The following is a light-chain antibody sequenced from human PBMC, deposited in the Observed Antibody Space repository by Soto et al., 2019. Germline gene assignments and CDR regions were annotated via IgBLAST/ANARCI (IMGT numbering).Light chain of an antibody. V-gene: IGLV2-14*01. CDR2: EVA. CDR1: DSDIGDNNY. J-gene: IGLJ2*01. Sequence: QSALTQPASVSGSPGQSITISCTGTDSDIGDNNYVSWYQQYPGRAPKLMIYEVANRPSGVSDRFSASKSGSTASLTISGLQAEDEADYYCTSYTGANTVLFGGGTKLTVL. CDR3: TSYTGANTVL.